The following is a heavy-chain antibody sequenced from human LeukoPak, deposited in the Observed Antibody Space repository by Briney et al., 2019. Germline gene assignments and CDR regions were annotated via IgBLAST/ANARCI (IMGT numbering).Heavy chain of an antibody. J-gene: IGHJ3*02. CDR1: GFTFSSYS. V-gene: IGHV3-48*02. CDR3: ARDLVVKRYAFDI. Sequence: GGSLRLSCAASGFTFSSYSMNWVRQALGKGLEWVSYISRSSTTIYYADSVKGRFTISRDNAKNSLYLQMNSLRDEDTAVYYCARDLVVKRYAFDIWGQGTMVTASS. D-gene: IGHD2-21*01. CDR2: ISRSSTTI.